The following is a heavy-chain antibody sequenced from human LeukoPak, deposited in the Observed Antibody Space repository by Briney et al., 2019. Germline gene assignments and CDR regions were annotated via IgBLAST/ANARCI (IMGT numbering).Heavy chain of an antibody. CDR2: ISYDGSNK. Sequence: PGRSLRLSCAASGFTFSSYAMPWVRQAPGKGLEWVAVISYDGSNKYYADSVKGRFTISRDNSKNTLYLQMNSLRAEDTAVYYCAGGITGTTRPRWGQGTLVTVSS. J-gene: IGHJ4*02. CDR1: GFTFSSYA. CDR3: AGGITGTTRPR. D-gene: IGHD1-7*01. V-gene: IGHV3-30-3*01.